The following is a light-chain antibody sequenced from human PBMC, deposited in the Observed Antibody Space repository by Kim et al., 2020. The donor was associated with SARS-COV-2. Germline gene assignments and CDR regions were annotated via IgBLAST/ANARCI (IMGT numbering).Light chain of an antibody. CDR1: SSDVGGYKY. CDR2: DVN. Sequence: QSVTISCTRTSSDVGGYKYVSWYQQHPGKAAKLMVYDVNKRPSGVPDRFSGSKSGNTASLTISGLQAEDEADYYCCSFAGSSTWVFGVGTQLTVL. V-gene: IGLV2-11*03. CDR3: CSFAGSSTWV. J-gene: IGLJ3*02.